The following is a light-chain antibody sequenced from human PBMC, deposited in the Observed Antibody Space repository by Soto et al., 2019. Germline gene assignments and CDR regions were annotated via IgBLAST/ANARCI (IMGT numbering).Light chain of an antibody. CDR2: DVS. J-gene: IGLJ2*01. CDR1: SSDVGGYNY. V-gene: IGLV2-14*01. Sequence: QSALTQPASVSGSPGQSITISCTGTSSDVGGYNYVSWYQQHPGKAPKLIIYDVSNRPSGVSNRFSGSKSGNTASLTISGLPAEDEDYYYCSSYTSSSTLVFGGGTKLTVL. CDR3: SSYTSSSTLV.